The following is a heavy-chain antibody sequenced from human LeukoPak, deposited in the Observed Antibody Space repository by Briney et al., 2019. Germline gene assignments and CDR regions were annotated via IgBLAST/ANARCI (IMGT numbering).Heavy chain of an antibody. Sequence: GESLRISCKVSGYSSANYWIGWVRQMPGKGLEWVGIIYPGDSDTRYSPSFQGQVTISADTSISTAYLQWSSLKASDTAMYYCATTEASGIQLDYWGQGTLVTVSS. CDR2: IYPGDSDT. V-gene: IGHV5-51*01. J-gene: IGHJ4*02. D-gene: IGHD3-3*01. CDR1: GYSSANYW. CDR3: ATTEASGIQLDY.